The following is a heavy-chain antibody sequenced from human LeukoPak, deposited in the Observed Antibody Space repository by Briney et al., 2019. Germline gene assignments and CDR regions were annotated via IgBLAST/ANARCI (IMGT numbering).Heavy chain of an antibody. Sequence: ASVKVSCKASGYTFTGYYMHWVRQAPGQGHELMGRINPNSGGTSYAQQFQGRVAMTRDTSISTAYVELSRLRSDDTAVYYCARVTGYYYYYMDVWGKGATVTVSS. D-gene: IGHD3-10*01. J-gene: IGHJ6*03. CDR2: INPNSGGT. CDR3: ARVTGYYYYYMDV. CDR1: GYTFTGYY. V-gene: IGHV1-2*06.